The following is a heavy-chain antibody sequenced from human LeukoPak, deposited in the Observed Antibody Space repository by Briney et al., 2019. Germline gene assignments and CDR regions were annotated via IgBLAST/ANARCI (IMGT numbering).Heavy chain of an antibody. CDR1: GGSFSGYY. Sequence: SETLSLTCAVYGGSFSGYYWSWIRQPPGKGLEWIGEINHSGSTNYNPSLKSRVTISVDTSRNQFSLKLSSVTAADTAVYYCARGRILWSGELLDYWGQGTLVTVSS. J-gene: IGHJ4*02. CDR3: ARGRILWSGELLDY. V-gene: IGHV4-34*01. D-gene: IGHD3-10*01. CDR2: INHSGST.